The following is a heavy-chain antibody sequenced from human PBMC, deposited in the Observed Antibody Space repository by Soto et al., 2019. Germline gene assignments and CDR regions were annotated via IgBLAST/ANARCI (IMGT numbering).Heavy chain of an antibody. CDR3: ARLGRRWLQLGAFDI. V-gene: IGHV4-61*08. CDR1: GGSISSGGYY. J-gene: IGHJ3*02. D-gene: IGHD5-12*01. CDR2: IYYSGST. Sequence: SETLSLTCTVSGGSISSGGYYWSWIRQHPGKGLEWIGYIYYSGSTNYNPSLKSRVTISVDTSKNQFSLKLSSVTAADTAVYYCARLGRRWLQLGAFDIWGQGTMVTVSS.